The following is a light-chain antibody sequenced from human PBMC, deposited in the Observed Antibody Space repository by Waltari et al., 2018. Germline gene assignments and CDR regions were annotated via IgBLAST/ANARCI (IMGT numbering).Light chain of an antibody. Sequence: EIVMTQSPVTLSVSPGERATLSCRASQSVRSNLAWYQQKLGQAPRLLIYGASTRATGVPARFSGSGSGTEFTLTISSLQSEDFAVYYCQQYNNWTTFGQGTKVEIK. V-gene: IGKV3-15*01. CDR1: QSVRSN. J-gene: IGKJ1*01. CDR3: QQYNNWTT. CDR2: GAS.